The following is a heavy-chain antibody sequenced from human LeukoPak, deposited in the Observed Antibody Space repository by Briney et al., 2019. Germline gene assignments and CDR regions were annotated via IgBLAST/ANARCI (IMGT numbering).Heavy chain of an antibody. CDR2: MNPNSGTT. J-gene: IGHJ6*03. CDR3: ARGRNWNRRYYMDV. CDR1: GYTFTSYD. Sequence: ASVKVSCKASGYTFTSYDINWVRQATGQGLEWMGWMNPNSGTTGYAQKFQGRVTMTRNTSISTAYMELSSLRSEDTAVYYCARGRNWNRRYYMDVWGKGTTVTVSS. V-gene: IGHV1-8*01. D-gene: IGHD1-1*01.